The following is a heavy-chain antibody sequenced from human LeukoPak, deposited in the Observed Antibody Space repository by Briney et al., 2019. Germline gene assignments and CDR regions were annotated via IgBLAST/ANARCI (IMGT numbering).Heavy chain of an antibody. V-gene: IGHV1-18*01. D-gene: IGHD6-19*01. CDR1: GYTFTRYT. J-gene: IGHJ4*02. Sequence: GASVKVSCKASGYTFTRYTINWVRQAPGQGLEWIGWISVYNGNTIYAQKVQGRVTMTTDTSTSTAYMELRSLQSDDTAVYYCATVDSFSGSTVTGGAYWGQGTLVTVSS. CDR3: ATVDSFSGSTVTGGAY. CDR2: ISVYNGNT.